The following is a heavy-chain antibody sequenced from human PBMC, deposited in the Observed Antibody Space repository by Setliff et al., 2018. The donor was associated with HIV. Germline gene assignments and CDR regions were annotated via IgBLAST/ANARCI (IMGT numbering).Heavy chain of an antibody. J-gene: IGHJ5*02. V-gene: IGHV3-7*01. CDR2: IKDDGSDK. D-gene: IGHD6-6*01. CDR3: AKEPPSRLQLVPHNWFDP. CDR1: GFTFSDYW. Sequence: GGSLRLSCIASGFTFSDYWMTWVRQAPGKGLEWVANIKDDGSDKNYVGSVKGRFTISRDNTKNSLYLQMNSVRTDDTAVYYCAKEPPSRLQLVPHNWFDPWGQGTLVTVSS.